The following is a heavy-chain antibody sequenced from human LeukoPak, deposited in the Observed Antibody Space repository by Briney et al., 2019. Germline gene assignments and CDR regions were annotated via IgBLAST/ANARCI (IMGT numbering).Heavy chain of an antibody. CDR1: GFTFTPHA. Sequence: GRSLRLSCAASGFTFTPHAMHWVRQAPGMGLEWVAFIWFDGSNKYYADSVKGRFTISKDNSENTLYLQMNSLRAEDTAVYYCARPAVAGFRGSVGFDYWGQGTLVTVSS. D-gene: IGHD6-19*01. CDR3: ARPAVAGFRGSVGFDY. V-gene: IGHV3-33*01. CDR2: IWFDGSNK. J-gene: IGHJ4*02.